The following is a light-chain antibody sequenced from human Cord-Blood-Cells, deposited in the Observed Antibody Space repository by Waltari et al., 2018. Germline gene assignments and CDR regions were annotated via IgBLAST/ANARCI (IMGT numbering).Light chain of an antibody. Sequence: QSALPQPASVSGSPGQSITISCTGTSTDVGGYNSVYWYQQHPGKAPKHMIYEVSNRPSGFSNRFSGSKSGNTASLTISGLQAEDEADYYCSSYTSSSTRVFGTGTKVTVL. V-gene: IGLV2-14*01. J-gene: IGLJ1*01. CDR3: SSYTSSSTRV. CDR1: STDVGGYNS. CDR2: EVS.